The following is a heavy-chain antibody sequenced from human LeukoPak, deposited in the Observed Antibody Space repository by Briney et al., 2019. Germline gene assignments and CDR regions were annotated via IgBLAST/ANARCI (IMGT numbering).Heavy chain of an antibody. D-gene: IGHD6-13*01. CDR1: GFSFSTSGVG. Sequence: SGPTLVNPTQTLTLTCTFSGFSFSTSGVGVGWIRQPPGKALEWLARIDWDDDKYYSTSLKTRLTISKDTSKNQVVLTMTNMDPVDTATYYCARTQNAIAAASSFDYWGQGTLVTVSS. CDR2: IDWDDDK. J-gene: IGHJ4*02. CDR3: ARTQNAIAAASSFDY. V-gene: IGHV2-70*11.